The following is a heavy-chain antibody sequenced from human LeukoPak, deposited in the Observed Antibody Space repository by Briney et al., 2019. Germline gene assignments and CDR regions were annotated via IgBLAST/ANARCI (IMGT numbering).Heavy chain of an antibody. J-gene: IGHJ4*02. V-gene: IGHV3-74*01. Sequence: GGSLRLSCAASGFTFSSYWMHWVRQAPGKGLVWVSRINSDGSSTSYADSVRGRFTISRDNAKNTLYLQMNSLRAENTAVYYCARNVLPGYFDYWGQGTLVTVSS. CDR3: ARNVLPGYFDY. CDR1: GFTFSSYW. CDR2: INSDGSST. D-gene: IGHD2-15*01.